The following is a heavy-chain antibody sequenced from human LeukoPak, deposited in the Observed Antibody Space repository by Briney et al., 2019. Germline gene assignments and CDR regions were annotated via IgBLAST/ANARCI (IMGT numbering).Heavy chain of an antibody. D-gene: IGHD3-22*01. J-gene: IGHJ4*02. CDR2: ISSSSSYI. V-gene: IGHV3-21*01. CDR1: GFTFSSYS. Sequence: PGGSLRLSCAASGFTFSSYSMNWVRQAPGKGLEGVSSISSSSSYIYYADSVKGRFTISRDNAKNSLYLQMNSLRAEDTAVYYCASGYYYDSSGYYYNFDYWGQGTLVTVSS. CDR3: ASGYYYDSSGYYYNFDY.